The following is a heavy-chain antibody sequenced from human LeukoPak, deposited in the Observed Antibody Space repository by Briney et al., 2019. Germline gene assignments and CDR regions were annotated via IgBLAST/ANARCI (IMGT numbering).Heavy chain of an antibody. Sequence: SETLSLTCDVSGVSISSTYYWGWIRQPPGKGLEWIGSIYDSGSTYYNPSLKSRITMSVDTSKNQFSLKVSSVTAADTAVYYCTRRREGSAYRDHWGQGTLVTVSS. J-gene: IGHJ4*02. CDR2: IYDSGST. CDR1: GVSISSTYY. V-gene: IGHV4-39*01. D-gene: IGHD1-26*01. CDR3: TRRREGSAYRDH.